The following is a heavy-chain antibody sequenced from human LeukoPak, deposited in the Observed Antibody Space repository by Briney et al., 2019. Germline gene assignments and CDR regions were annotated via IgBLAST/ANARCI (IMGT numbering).Heavy chain of an antibody. Sequence: SETLSLTCTVSGGSISSYYWSWIRQPPGKGLEWIGYIYYSGSTNYNPSLKSRVTISRDTSKNQFSLKLSSVTAADTAMYYCAREQGLIAFDYWGQGTLVTVSS. CDR2: IYYSGST. CDR3: AREQGLIAFDY. CDR1: GGSISSYY. V-gene: IGHV4-59*01. D-gene: IGHD2-21*01. J-gene: IGHJ4*02.